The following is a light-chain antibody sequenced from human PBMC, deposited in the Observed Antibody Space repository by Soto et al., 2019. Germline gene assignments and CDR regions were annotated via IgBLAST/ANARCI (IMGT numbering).Light chain of an antibody. CDR2: AAS. Sequence: DIQLTQSPPFLSASVGDRVTISCRASQGISSYLAWYQQKPGKAPKLLIYAASTLQNGLPARFSGSGSGTDCALAISSLQPEYFATYYCQQRSSLPFTCGPGTNVDI. V-gene: IGKV1-9*01. CDR1: QGISSY. CDR3: QQRSSLPFT. J-gene: IGKJ3*01.